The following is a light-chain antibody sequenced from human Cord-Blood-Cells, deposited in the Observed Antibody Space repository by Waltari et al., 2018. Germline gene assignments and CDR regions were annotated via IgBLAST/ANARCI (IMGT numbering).Light chain of an antibody. Sequence: EIVLPQSPGTLSLSPGERATLPCRASQSVSSSYLAWYQQKPGQAPRLLIYGASSRATGIPDRFSGSGSGTDFTLTISRLEPEDFAVYYCQQYGSSPLTFGPGTKVDIK. J-gene: IGKJ3*01. V-gene: IGKV3-20*01. CDR3: QQYGSSPLT. CDR2: GAS. CDR1: QSVSSSY.